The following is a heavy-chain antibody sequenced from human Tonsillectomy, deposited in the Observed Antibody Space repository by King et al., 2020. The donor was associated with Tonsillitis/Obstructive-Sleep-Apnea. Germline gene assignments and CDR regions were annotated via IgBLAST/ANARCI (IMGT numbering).Heavy chain of an antibody. CDR2: IYFSGST. J-gene: IGHJ4*02. D-gene: IGHD6-13*01. V-gene: IGHV4-59*08. Sequence: QLQESGPGLVKPSETLSLTCTVSGGSISTYYWSWIRQPPGKGLEWIGYIYFSGSTNYNPSLRSRVTMSLDTSKNQFSLQLSSVTAADTAVYYCARHRGRSSWYFDYWGQGTLVTVSS. CDR3: ARHRGRSSWYFDY. CDR1: GGSISTYY.